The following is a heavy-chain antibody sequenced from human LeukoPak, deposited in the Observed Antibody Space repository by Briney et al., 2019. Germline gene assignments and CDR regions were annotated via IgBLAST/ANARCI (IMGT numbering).Heavy chain of an antibody. CDR3: ARHGAYCSSTSCYYYYGTDV. V-gene: IGHV1-69*04. CDR2: IIPILGIA. J-gene: IGHJ6*02. D-gene: IGHD2-2*01. Sequence: GASVKVSCKASGGTLSSYAISWVRQAPGQGLEWMGSIIPILGIANYAQKFQGRVTITADKSTSTAYMELSSLRSEDTAVYYSARHGAYCSSTSCYYYYGTDVWGQGTTVTVSS. CDR1: GGTLSSYA.